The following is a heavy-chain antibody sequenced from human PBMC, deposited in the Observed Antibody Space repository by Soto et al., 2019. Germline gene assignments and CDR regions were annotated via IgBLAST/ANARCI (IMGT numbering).Heavy chain of an antibody. CDR3: VKEKVRPFDY. CDR1: GFSFSAYA. CDR2: ISGSGSYT. J-gene: IGHJ4*02. Sequence: GGSLRLSCGASGFSFSAYAMGGVRQAPGKGLEWVSSISGSGSYTYYTDSVKGRFTISRDNSKNTLYLEMNSLIAEDMAVYYCVKEKVRPFDYWGQGTQVTVSS. V-gene: IGHV3-23*01.